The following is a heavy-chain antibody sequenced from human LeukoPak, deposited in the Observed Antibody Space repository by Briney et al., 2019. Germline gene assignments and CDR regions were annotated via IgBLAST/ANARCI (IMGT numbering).Heavy chain of an antibody. V-gene: IGHV4-39*07. J-gene: IGHJ4*02. CDR2: IYYSGST. D-gene: IGHD1-1*01. CDR3: ASLMTTGTTNFDY. CDR1: GGSISSSSYY. Sequence: SETLSLTCIVSGGSISSSSYYWGWIRQPPGKGLEWIGSIYYSGSTYYNPSLKSRVTISVDTSKNQFSLKLSSVTAADTAVYYCASLMTTGTTNFDYWGQGTLVTVSS.